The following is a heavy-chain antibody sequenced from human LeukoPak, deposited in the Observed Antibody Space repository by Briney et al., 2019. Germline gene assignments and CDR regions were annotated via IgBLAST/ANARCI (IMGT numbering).Heavy chain of an antibody. D-gene: IGHD6-13*01. CDR3: ARAFPPLRTAAAGDY. Sequence: GESLRLSCTASGFTFSDCDMNWVRQAPGKGLEWVSSISYRSSHIYYADSVKGRFTISRDNAKNSLYLQRNSLRAEDTAVYYCARAFPPLRTAAAGDYWGQGTLVTVSS. V-gene: IGHV3-21*01. CDR2: ISYRSSHI. J-gene: IGHJ4*02. CDR1: GFTFSDCD.